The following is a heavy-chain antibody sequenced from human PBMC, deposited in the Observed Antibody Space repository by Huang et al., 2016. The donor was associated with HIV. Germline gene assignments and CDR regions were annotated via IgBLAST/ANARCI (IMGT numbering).Heavy chain of an antibody. CDR3: ARDPFIKAFDI. Sequence: EVQLVESGGGLVQPGGSLRLSCAASDFDFSSYWMMWIRQVQGRGLEVVASIREDSGQKDYLDSVKGRFIISRDNPKKSLYLQMNNLRAEDAAVYYCARDPFIKAFDIWGQGTLVTVSS. CDR1: DFDFSSYW. CDR2: IREDSGQK. J-gene: IGHJ3*02. V-gene: IGHV3-7*01.